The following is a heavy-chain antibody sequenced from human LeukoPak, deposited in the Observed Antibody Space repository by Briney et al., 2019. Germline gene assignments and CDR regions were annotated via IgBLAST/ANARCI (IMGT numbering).Heavy chain of an antibody. V-gene: IGHV1-18*01. CDR2: ISAYNGNT. Sequence: ASVKVSCKASGYTSTNYGVSWVRQAPGQGLEWMGWISAYNGNTNYAQKLQDRVTMTTDTSTSTAYMELRSLRSDDTAMYYCATYSDSGGLCFGYWGQGTLVTVSS. D-gene: IGHD3-22*01. CDR3: ATYSDSGGLCFGY. CDR1: GYTSTNYG. J-gene: IGHJ4*02.